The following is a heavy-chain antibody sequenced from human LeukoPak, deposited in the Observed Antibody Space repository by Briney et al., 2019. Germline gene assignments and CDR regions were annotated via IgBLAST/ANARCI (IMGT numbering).Heavy chain of an antibody. Sequence: PSETLSLTCAVYGGSCDDYYCSWIRQPPGEGLEWIGEINPHGIFYYNSSLMSRVTISIDTSKRQFSLRPTSVTAADTAFYYCARGRDRSKAGDHWGQGSLVTVSS. V-gene: IGHV4-34*01. D-gene: IGHD5-24*01. CDR3: ARGRDRSKAGDH. CDR2: INPHGIF. J-gene: IGHJ4*02. CDR1: GGSCDDYY.